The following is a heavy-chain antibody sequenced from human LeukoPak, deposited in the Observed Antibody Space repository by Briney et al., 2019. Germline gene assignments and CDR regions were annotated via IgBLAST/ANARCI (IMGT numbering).Heavy chain of an antibody. Sequence: GASVKVSCKVSGYTLTELSMHWVRQAPGRGLEWMGGFDPEDGETIYAQKFQGRVTMTEDTSTDTAYMELSSLRSEDTAVYYCATDRNYGSGSYYRGLYAFDIWGQGTMVTVSS. D-gene: IGHD3-10*01. CDR1: GYTLTELS. J-gene: IGHJ3*02. V-gene: IGHV1-24*01. CDR3: ATDRNYGSGSYYRGLYAFDI. CDR2: FDPEDGET.